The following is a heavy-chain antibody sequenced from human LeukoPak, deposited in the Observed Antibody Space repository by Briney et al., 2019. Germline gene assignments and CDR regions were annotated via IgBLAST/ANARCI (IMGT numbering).Heavy chain of an antibody. J-gene: IGHJ3*02. CDR1: GGSLSSYY. CDR3: ARLGPTYYYDSSGYYPSDAFDI. CDR2: IYYSGST. D-gene: IGHD3-22*01. V-gene: IGHV4-59*08. Sequence: SETLSLTCTVSGGSLSSYYWSWIRQPPGKGLEWSGYIYYSGSTNYNPSLKSRVTISVDTSKNQFSLKLSSVTAADTAVYYCARLGPTYYYDSSGYYPSDAFDIWGQGTMVTVSS.